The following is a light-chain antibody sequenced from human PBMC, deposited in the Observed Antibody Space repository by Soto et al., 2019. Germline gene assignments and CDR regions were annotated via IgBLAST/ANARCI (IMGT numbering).Light chain of an antibody. CDR3: QQRSNWPLT. Sequence: IVLTQSPATLSFSPGDRATLSCRASQSVSSSLGWYQQKPDQAPRLLIYDTSNRATGIPARFSGSGSGTDFTLTISSLEPEDFGVYYCQQRSNWPLTFGGGTKVEIK. CDR2: DTS. J-gene: IGKJ4*01. CDR1: QSVSSS. V-gene: IGKV3-11*01.